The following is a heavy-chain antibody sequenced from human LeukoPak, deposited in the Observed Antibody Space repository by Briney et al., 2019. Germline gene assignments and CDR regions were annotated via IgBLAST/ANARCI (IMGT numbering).Heavy chain of an antibody. D-gene: IGHD3-16*01. Sequence: PGGSLRLSCAASGFTFDDYTMHWVRQAPGKGLEWVSLISWDGGSTYYADSVKGRFTISRDNSKNSLYLQMNSLRTEDTALYYCAKDQGGSYYYYYMDVWGKGTTVTISS. J-gene: IGHJ6*03. V-gene: IGHV3-43*01. CDR1: GFTFDDYT. CDR3: AKDQGGSYYYYYMDV. CDR2: ISWDGGST.